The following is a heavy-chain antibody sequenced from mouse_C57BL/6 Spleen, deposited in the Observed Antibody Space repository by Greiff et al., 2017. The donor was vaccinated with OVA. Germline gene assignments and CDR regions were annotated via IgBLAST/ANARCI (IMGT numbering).Heavy chain of an antibody. J-gene: IGHJ4*01. CDR1: GFSFNTYA. CDR3: VRRGYAMDY. Sequence: EVMLVESGGGLVQPKGSLKLSCAASGFSFNTYAMNWVRQAPGTGLEWVARIRSKSNNYATYYADSVKDRFTISRDDSESMLYLQMNNLKTEDTAMYYCVRRGYAMDYWGQGTSVTVSS. V-gene: IGHV10-1*01. CDR2: IRSKSNNYAT.